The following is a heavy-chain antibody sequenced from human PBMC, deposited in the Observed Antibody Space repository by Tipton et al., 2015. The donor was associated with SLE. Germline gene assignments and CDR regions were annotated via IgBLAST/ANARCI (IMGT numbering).Heavy chain of an antibody. CDR2: IYYSGST. J-gene: IGHJ4*02. D-gene: IGHD1-26*01. Sequence: RSLRLSCTVSGGSISSGDYYWSWIRQPPGKGLEWIGYIYYSGSTYYNPSLKSRVTISVDTSKNQFSLKLSSVTAADTAVYYCARSGATTGYFDYWGQGTLVTVSS. CDR3: ARSGATTGYFDY. CDR1: GGSISSGDYY. V-gene: IGHV4-30-4*01.